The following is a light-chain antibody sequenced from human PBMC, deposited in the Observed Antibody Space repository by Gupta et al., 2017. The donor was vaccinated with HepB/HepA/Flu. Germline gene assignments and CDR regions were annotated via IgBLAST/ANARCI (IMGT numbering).Light chain of an antibody. CDR2: DAS. CDR3: QQRSNWPPTWT. CDR1: QSVSSY. Sequence: EIVLTQSPATLSLSPGERATLSCRASQSVSSYLAWYQQKPGQAPRLLIYDASNRATGIPARFSGSGSGTDFTLTISSLEPEDVAVYYCQQRSNWPPTWTFGQGTKVEIK. J-gene: IGKJ1*01. V-gene: IGKV3-11*01.